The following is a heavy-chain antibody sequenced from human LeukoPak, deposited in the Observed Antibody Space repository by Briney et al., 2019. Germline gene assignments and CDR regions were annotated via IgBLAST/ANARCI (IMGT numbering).Heavy chain of an antibody. CDR1: GFTSSSYA. V-gene: IGHV3-23*01. D-gene: IGHD5-24*01. CDR2: ISGSGGST. J-gene: IGHJ4*02. CDR3: AKDREMATITAFDY. Sequence: PGGSLRLSCAASGFTSSSYAMSWVRQAPGKGLEWVSAISGSGGSTYYADSVKGRFTISRDNSKNTLYLQMNSLRAEDTAVYYCAKDREMATITAFDYWGQGTLATVSS.